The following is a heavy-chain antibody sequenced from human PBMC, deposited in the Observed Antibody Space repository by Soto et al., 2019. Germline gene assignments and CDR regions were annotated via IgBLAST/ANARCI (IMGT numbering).Heavy chain of an antibody. CDR3: ARGGSSWYNWFDP. V-gene: IGHV4-59*01. Sequence: PSETLSLTCTVSSGSISSYYWSWIRQPPGKGLEWIGYIYYSGSTNYNPSLKSRVTISVDTSKNQFSLKLGSVTAADTAVYYCARGGSSWYNWFDPWGQGTLVTVSS. CDR1: SGSISSYY. CDR2: IYYSGST. D-gene: IGHD6-13*01. J-gene: IGHJ5*02.